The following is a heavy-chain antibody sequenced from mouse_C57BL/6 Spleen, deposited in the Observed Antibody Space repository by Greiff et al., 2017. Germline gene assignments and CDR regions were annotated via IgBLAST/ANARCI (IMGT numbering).Heavy chain of an antibody. Sequence: QVQLQQSGPELVKPGASVKISCKASGYAFSSSWMNWVKQRPGKGLEWIGRIYPGDGDINYNGKFKGKATLTADKSSSTAYMQLSSLTSEDSAVYFCARYGPWYFDVWGKGTTVTVSS. CDR3: ARYGPWYFDV. CDR2: IYPGDGDI. CDR1: GYAFSSSW. V-gene: IGHV1-82*01. D-gene: IGHD1-1*02. J-gene: IGHJ1*03.